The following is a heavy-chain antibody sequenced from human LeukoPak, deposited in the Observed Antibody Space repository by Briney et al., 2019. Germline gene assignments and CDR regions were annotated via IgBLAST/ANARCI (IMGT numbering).Heavy chain of an antibody. J-gene: IGHJ4*02. CDR3: ARDMLLLGY. CDR2: IYYSGST. Sequence: SETLSLTCTVSGGSISSSSYYWGWIRQPPGKGLEWIGSIYYSGSTYYNPSLKSRVTISVDTSKNQFSLKLSSVTAADTAVYYCARDMLLLGYWGQGTLVTVSS. CDR1: GGSISSSSYY. V-gene: IGHV4-39*07. D-gene: IGHD3-10*02.